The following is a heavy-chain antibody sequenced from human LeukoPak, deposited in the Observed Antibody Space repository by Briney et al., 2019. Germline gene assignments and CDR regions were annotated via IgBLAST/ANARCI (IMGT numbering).Heavy chain of an antibody. V-gene: IGHV3-30*18. CDR1: GFTFSSYG. J-gene: IGHJ4*02. D-gene: IGHD3-10*01. CDR2: ISYDGSNK. Sequence: GGSLRLSCAASGFTFSSYGMHWVRQAPGKGLEWVAVISYDGSNKYYAESVKGRFTIARDNSKNTLYLQMNSLRAEDTAVYYCAKGWAVRGVIRYYFDYWGQGTLVTVSS. CDR3: AKGWAVRGVIRYYFDY.